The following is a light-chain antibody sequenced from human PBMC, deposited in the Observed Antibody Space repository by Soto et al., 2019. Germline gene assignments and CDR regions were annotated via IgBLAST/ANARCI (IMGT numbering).Light chain of an antibody. CDR1: QDIYNY. CDR3: QQYDNLLT. Sequence: DIQMTQSPSSLSASVGDRVTITCQASQDIYNYLNWYQQKPGRAPKLLIYDASNLETGVPSRFSGSGSGTHFTFTISSLQPEDIATYYCQQYDNLLTFGQGTKLEIK. V-gene: IGKV1-33*01. J-gene: IGKJ2*01. CDR2: DAS.